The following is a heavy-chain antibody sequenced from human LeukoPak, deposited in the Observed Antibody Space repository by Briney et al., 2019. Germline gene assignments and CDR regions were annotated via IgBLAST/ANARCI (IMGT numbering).Heavy chain of an antibody. D-gene: IGHD3-3*01. CDR2: IKSKTDGGTT. Sequence: GGSLRLSCAASGFTFSNAWMSLVRQAPGKGLEWVGRIKSKTDGGTTDYAALVKGRFTISRDDSKNTLYLQMNSLKTEDTAVYYCATRITIFGVVIDCWGQGTLVTVSS. J-gene: IGHJ4*02. CDR1: GFTFSNAW. V-gene: IGHV3-15*01. CDR3: ATRITIFGVVIDC.